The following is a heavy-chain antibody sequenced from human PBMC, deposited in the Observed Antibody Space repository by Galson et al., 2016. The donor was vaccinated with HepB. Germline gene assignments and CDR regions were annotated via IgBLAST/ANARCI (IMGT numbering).Heavy chain of an antibody. V-gene: IGHV4-34*01. J-gene: IGHJ4*01. D-gene: IGHD4-17*01. CDR1: GGSFSGDF. CDR3: EVTDYGDPIFDY. CDR2: INQSGRT. Sequence: SETLSLTCAVYGGSFSGDFWSWIRQTPGRGLEWIGEINQSGRTNYNPSLRSRGTISVDTSKNQFSLRLTSVTAADTAGYYREVTDYGDPIFDYWGHGTLFTVSS.